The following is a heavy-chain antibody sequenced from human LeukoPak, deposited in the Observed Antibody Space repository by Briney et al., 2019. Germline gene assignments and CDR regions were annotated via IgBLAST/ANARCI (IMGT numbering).Heavy chain of an antibody. CDR3: ARQLYSGSYYLDY. D-gene: IGHD1-26*01. CDR2: IYYSGST. V-gene: IGHV4-39*07. CDR1: GDSISSGSYY. J-gene: IGHJ4*02. Sequence: PSETLSLTCTVSGDSISSGSYYWSGIRQPAGKGLEWIGSIYYSGSTYYNPSLKSRVTISLDTSKNQFSLKLSSVTAADTAVYCCARQLYSGSYYLDYWGQGTLVTVSS.